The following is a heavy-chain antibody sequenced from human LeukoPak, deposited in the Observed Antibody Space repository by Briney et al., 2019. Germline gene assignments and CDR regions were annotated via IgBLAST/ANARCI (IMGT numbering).Heavy chain of an antibody. D-gene: IGHD6-13*01. Sequence: GESLRLSCAASGFTFSSYGMHWVRQAPGKGLEWVAVISYDGSNKYYADSVKGRFTISRDNSKNTLYLQMNSLRAEDTAVYYCARNGIAAAFALGDYWGQGTLVTVSS. CDR3: ARNGIAAAFALGDY. V-gene: IGHV3-30*03. CDR1: GFTFSSYG. CDR2: ISYDGSNK. J-gene: IGHJ4*02.